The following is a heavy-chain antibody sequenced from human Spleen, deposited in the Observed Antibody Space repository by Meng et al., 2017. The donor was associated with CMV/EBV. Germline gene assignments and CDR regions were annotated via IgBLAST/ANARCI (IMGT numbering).Heavy chain of an antibody. D-gene: IGHD3-22*01. CDR1: GGTFSSYT. J-gene: IGHJ4*02. CDR3: ARGFYQPDDSKFRVYLDC. Sequence: SVKVSCKASGGTFSSYTISWLRQAPGQGLEWMGRIITKLGIANYAQKFQGRVTITADKSTSTAYMELSSLRSADTAVYYCARGFYQPDDSKFRVYLDCWGQGTLVTVSS. CDR2: IITKLGIA. V-gene: IGHV1-69*02.